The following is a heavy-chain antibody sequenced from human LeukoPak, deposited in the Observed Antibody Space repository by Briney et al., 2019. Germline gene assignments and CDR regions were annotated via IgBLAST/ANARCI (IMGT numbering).Heavy chain of an antibody. Sequence: SETLSLTCTVSYGSISGYYWSWFRQPPGKGLEWIGYIYYSGITIYNPSLKSRVTISVDTSKNQFSLELSSVTAADTAVYYCASAPHVNYFDFWGQGALVTVST. D-gene: IGHD2/OR15-2a*01. CDR1: YGSISGYY. J-gene: IGHJ4*02. V-gene: IGHV4-59*08. CDR3: ASAPHVNYFDF. CDR2: IYYSGIT.